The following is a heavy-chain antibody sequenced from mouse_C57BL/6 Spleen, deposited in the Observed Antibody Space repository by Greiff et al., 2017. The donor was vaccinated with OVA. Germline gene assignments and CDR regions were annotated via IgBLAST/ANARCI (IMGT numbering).Heavy chain of an antibody. Sequence: VQLQQPGAELVMPGASVKLSCKASGYTFTSYWMHWVKQRPGQGLEWIGEIDPSDSYTNYNQKFKGKSTLTVDKSSSTAYMQLSSLTSEDSAVYYCARREIYDGYPYYAMDYWGQGTSVTVSS. CDR2: IDPSDSYT. J-gene: IGHJ4*01. CDR3: ARREIYDGYPYYAMDY. CDR1: GYTFTSYW. D-gene: IGHD2-3*01. V-gene: IGHV1-69*01.